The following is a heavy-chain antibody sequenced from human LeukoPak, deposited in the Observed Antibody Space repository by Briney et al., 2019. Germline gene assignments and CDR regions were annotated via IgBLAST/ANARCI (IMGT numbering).Heavy chain of an antibody. D-gene: IGHD3-16*01. CDR1: GGTFSSYA. CDR2: IIPILGIA. CDR3: ARARIGGVKDYYYYGMDV. V-gene: IGHV1-69*04. J-gene: IGHJ6*02. Sequence: GASVKVSRKASGGTFSSYAISWVRQAPGQGLEWMGRIIPILGIANYAQKFQGRVTITADKSTSTAYMELSSLRSEDTAVYYCARARIGGVKDYYYYGMDVWGQGTTVTVSS.